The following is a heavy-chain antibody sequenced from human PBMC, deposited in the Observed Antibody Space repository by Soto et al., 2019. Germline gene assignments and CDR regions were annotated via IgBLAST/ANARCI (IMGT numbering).Heavy chain of an antibody. CDR1: GGSISSYY. J-gene: IGHJ6*03. CDR3: ARVITIFGVVREVSYYMDV. CDR2: IYYSGST. V-gene: IGHV4-59*01. Sequence: SETLSLTCTVSGGSISSYYWSWIRQPPGKGLEWIGYIYYSGSTNYNPSLKSRVTISVDTSKNQFSLKLSSVTAADTAVYYCARVITIFGVVREVSYYMDVWGKGTTVTVSS. D-gene: IGHD3-3*01.